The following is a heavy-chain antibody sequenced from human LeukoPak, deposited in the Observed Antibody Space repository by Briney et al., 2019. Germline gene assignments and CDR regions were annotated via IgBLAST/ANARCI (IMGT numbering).Heavy chain of an antibody. CDR2: IHPGDSDT. Sequence: GESLKISCKGAGYSFTSYWIGWVRQMPGKGLEWMEIIHPGDSDTRYSPSFQGQVTISVDKSVSTAYLQWSSLKASDTAMYYCAGLSHRYFDYWGQGTLVTVSS. D-gene: IGHD1-14*01. J-gene: IGHJ4*02. V-gene: IGHV5-51*01. CDR3: AGLSHRYFDY. CDR1: GYSFTSYW.